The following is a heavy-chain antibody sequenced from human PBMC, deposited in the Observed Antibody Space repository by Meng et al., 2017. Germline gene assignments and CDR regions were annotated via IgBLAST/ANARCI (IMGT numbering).Heavy chain of an antibody. CDR2: IIPIFGTA. V-gene: IGHV1-69*05. Sequence: SVKVSCKASGGTFSSYAISWVRQAPGQGLEWMGGIIPIFGTASYAQKFQGRVTITTDESTSTAYMELSSLRSEDTAVYYCARNLLHCSGGSCYSQPDAFDIWGQGTMVTVSS. CDR3: ARNLLHCSGGSCYSQPDAFDI. CDR1: GGTFSSYA. J-gene: IGHJ3*02. D-gene: IGHD2-15*01.